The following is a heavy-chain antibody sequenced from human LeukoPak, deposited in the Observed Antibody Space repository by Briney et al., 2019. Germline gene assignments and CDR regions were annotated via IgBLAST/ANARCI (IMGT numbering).Heavy chain of an antibody. CDR1: GGSISSSSYY. CDR2: IYYSGST. J-gene: IGHJ5*02. CDR3: ARPRGGSSSSRWFDP. V-gene: IGHV4-39*07. Sequence: PSETLSFTCTVSGGSISSSSYYWGWIRQPPGKGLEWIGSIYYSGSTYYHPSLKSRVTISVDTSKNQFSLKLSSVTAADTAVYYCARPRGGSSSSRWFDPWGQGTLVTVSS. D-gene: IGHD6-6*01.